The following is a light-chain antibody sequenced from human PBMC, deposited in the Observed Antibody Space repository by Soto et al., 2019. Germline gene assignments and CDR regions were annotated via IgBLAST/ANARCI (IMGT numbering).Light chain of an antibody. J-gene: IGKJ5*01. Sequence: DIQLTQSPSPLSASVGDRVAITCLASQSISTYLNWYQQKPGKAPKVLIYAASNLQSGVPPRFSGSGSGTDFTLTISCLQSEDFATYYCQQYYSYPTFGQGTRLEIK. CDR2: AAS. V-gene: IGKV1-39*01. CDR3: QQYYSYPT. CDR1: QSISTY.